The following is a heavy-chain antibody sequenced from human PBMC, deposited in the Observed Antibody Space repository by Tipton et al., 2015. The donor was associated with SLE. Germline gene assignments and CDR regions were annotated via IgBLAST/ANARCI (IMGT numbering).Heavy chain of an antibody. V-gene: IGHV4-34*01. Sequence: LRLSCAVNGGSFSGYYWSWIRKPPGKGLEWIGEINHSGSTYYNPSLKSRVTISVDTSKNEFSLKLSSVTAADTAVYYYARFPFRYCGLGTLVTVS. CDR2: INHSGST. CDR1: GGSFSGYY. J-gene: IGHJ4*02. CDR3: ARFPFRY.